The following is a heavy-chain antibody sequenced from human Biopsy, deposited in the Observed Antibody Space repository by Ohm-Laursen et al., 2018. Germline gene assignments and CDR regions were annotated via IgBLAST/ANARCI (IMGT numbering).Heavy chain of an antibody. J-gene: IGHJ4*02. CDR2: INTYSGNT. CDR1: GYTFTTYG. D-gene: IGHD4-17*01. Sequence: ASVKVSCKASGYTFTTYGISWVRQAPGQGLGWMGWINTYSGNTNYGKKFHDRVNMTSDTSTSTAYLEHRSLRSDDTAVYYCARDYYPYVDYLKDVPLCDSWGQGTLVTVSS. CDR3: ARDYYPYVDYLKDVPLCDS. V-gene: IGHV1-18*01.